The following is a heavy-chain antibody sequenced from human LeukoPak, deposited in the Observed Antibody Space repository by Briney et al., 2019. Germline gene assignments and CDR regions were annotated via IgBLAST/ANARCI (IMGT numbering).Heavy chain of an antibody. CDR1: GYTFTGYY. Sequence: ASVKVSCKASGYTFTGYYMHWVRQAPGQGLEWMGWISAYNGNTNYAQKLQCRVTMATDTSTSTAYMELRSLRSDDTAVYYCARVTQPAAPGYSSGDYYYYYMDVWGKGTTVTVSS. V-gene: IGHV1-18*04. J-gene: IGHJ6*03. CDR3: ARVTQPAAPGYSSGDYYYYYMDV. CDR2: ISAYNGNT. D-gene: IGHD6-19*01.